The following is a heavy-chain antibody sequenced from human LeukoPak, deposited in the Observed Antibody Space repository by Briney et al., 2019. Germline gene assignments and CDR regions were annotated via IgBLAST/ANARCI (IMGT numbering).Heavy chain of an antibody. CDR2: IYSGGST. V-gene: IGHV3-53*04. J-gene: IGHJ4*02. D-gene: IGHD6-19*01. CDR3: AREVEDSSGWYFFDY. CDR1: GFTVSSNY. Sequence: GGSLRLSCAASGFTVSSNYMSWVRQAPGKGLEWVSVIYSGGSTYYADSVKGRFTISRHNSKNTLYLQMNSLRAEDTAVYHCAREVEDSSGWYFFDYWGQGTLVTVSS.